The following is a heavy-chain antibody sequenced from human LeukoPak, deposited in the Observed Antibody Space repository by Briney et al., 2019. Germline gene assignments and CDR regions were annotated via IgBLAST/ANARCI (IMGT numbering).Heavy chain of an antibody. CDR2: ISGSGGST. J-gene: IGHJ4*02. CDR1: GFTFSSYA. V-gene: IGHV3-23*01. D-gene: IGHD4-17*01. Sequence: GGSLRLSCAASGFTFSSYAMSWVRQAPGKGLEWVSAISGSGGSTYYADSVKGRFTISRDNSKNTLYLQMNSLRAEDTAAYYCAKVVADGDYRNWGQGTLVTVSS. CDR3: AKVVADGDYRN.